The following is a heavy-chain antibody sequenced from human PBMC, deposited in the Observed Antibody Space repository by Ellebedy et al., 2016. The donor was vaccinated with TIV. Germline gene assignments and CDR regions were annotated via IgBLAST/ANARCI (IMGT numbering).Heavy chain of an antibody. CDR3: ARGGGSARPFSWFDP. D-gene: IGHD6-6*01. Sequence: GESLKISCAASGFTFSDYYMSWIRQAPGKGLEWVSYISSTGNTIYYADSVKGRFTISRDNAKNSLFLQMNILRAEDTAVYYCARGGGSARPFSWFDPWGQGTLVTVSS. CDR2: ISSTGNTI. J-gene: IGHJ5*02. CDR1: GFTFSDYY. V-gene: IGHV3-11*01.